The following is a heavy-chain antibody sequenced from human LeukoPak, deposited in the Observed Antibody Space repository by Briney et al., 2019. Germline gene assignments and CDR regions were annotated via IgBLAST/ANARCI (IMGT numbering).Heavy chain of an antibody. J-gene: IGHJ5*02. CDR3: ARDMDFWSGYYSGAAFDP. CDR2: IYYSGST. CDR1: GGSISSYY. D-gene: IGHD3-3*01. Sequence: SSETLSLTRTVSGGSISSYYWSWIRQPPGKGLEWIGYIYYSGSTNYNPSLKSRVTISVDTSKNQFSLKLSSVTAADTAVYYCARDMDFWSGYYSGAAFDPWGQGTLVTVSS. V-gene: IGHV4-59*01.